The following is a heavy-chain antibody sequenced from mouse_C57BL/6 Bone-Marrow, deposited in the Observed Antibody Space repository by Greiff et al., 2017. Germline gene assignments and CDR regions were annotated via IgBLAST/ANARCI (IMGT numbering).Heavy chain of an antibody. J-gene: IGHJ2*01. CDR1: GFTFTDYY. CDR3: ARYEGSTPFDY. D-gene: IGHD2-1*01. V-gene: IGHV7-3*01. Sequence: EVMLVESGGGLVQPGGSLSLSCAASGFTFTDYYMSWVRQPPGKALEWLGFIRNKANGYTTEYSASVKGRFTISRDNSQSILYLQMNALRAEDSATYYCARYEGSTPFDYWGQGTTLTVSS. CDR2: IRNKANGYTT.